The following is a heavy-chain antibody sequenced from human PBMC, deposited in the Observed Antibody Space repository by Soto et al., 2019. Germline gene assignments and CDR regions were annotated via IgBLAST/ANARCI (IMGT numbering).Heavy chain of an antibody. CDR3: ARQLWFGELLGRYYYYYMDV. Sequence: ASETLSLTCTVSGGSISSDYWSWIRQPPGKGLEWIGYIYYTGSTNYNPSLKSRVTISVDTSKNQFSLKLSSLTAADTAVYYCARQLWFGELLGRYYYYYMDVRGTGTTVTVSS. J-gene: IGHJ6*03. CDR1: GGSISSDY. V-gene: IGHV4-59*08. D-gene: IGHD3-10*01. CDR2: IYYTGST.